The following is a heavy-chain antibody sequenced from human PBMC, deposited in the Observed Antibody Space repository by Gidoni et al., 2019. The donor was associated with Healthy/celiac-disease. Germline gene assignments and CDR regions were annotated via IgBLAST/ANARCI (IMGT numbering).Heavy chain of an antibody. J-gene: IGHJ6*02. CDR2: ISSSSSYI. Sequence: EVQLVESGGGLVKPGGSLRLSCAASGFTFSSYSMNWVRQAPGKGLEWVSSISSSSSYIYYADSVKGRFTISRDNAKNSLYLQMNSLRAEDTAVYYCARDIYSNYYYYGMDVWGQGTTVTVSS. D-gene: IGHD4-4*01. CDR3: ARDIYSNYYYYGMDV. V-gene: IGHV3-21*01. CDR1: GFTFSSYS.